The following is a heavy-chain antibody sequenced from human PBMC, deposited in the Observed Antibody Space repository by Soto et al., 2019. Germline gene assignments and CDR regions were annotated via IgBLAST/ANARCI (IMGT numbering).Heavy chain of an antibody. V-gene: IGHV3-15*01. CDR1: GFTFSNAW. CDR3: TTDVFCSSTSCYPYYYYGMDV. J-gene: IGHJ6*02. CDR2: IKSKTDGGTR. Sequence: LRLSCAASGFTFSNAWMSWVRQAPGKGLEWVGRIKSKTDGGTRDYAAPVKGRFTISRDDSKNTLYLQMNSLKTEDTAVYYCTTDVFCSSTSCYPYYYYGMDVWGQGTTVTVSS. D-gene: IGHD2-2*01.